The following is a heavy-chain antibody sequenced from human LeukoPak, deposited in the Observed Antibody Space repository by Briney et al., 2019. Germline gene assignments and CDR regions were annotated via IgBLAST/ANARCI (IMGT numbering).Heavy chain of an antibody. CDR3: ARGRVVVAAAANDAFDI. CDR2: ISAYNGNT. J-gene: IGHJ3*02. Sequence: GASVKVSCKASGYTFTSYGISWVPQAPGQRLEWMGWISAYNGNTNYTQKLQGKVTITTDTSTSTAYMELRSLRSDDTAVYYCARGRVVVAAAANDAFDIWGQGTMVTVSS. V-gene: IGHV1-18*01. CDR1: GYTFTSYG. D-gene: IGHD2-15*01.